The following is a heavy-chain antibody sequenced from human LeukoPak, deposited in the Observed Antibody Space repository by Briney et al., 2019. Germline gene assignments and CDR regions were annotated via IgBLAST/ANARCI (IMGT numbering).Heavy chain of an antibody. J-gene: IGHJ3*02. Sequence: IPGGSLRLSCAASGFTCSNAWMSWVSQAPGKGLEWVGRIKSKTVGGTTDYAAPVKGRFTISRDDSKNTLYLQMNSLKTEDTAVYYCTTAGIQLQNYHAFDICGQGTMVTVSS. CDR2: IKSKTVGGTT. CDR1: GFTCSNAW. CDR3: TTAGIQLQNYHAFDI. V-gene: IGHV3-15*01. D-gene: IGHD5-18*01.